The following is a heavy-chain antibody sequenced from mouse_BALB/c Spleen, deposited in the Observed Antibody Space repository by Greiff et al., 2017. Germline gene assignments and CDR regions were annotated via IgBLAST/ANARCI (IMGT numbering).Heavy chain of an antibody. D-gene: IGHD1-1*01. CDR3: AREGDYYGSSYGYFDY. CDR1: GLAFGSYD. CDR2: ISSGGGST. V-gene: IGHV5-12-1*01. Sequence: EVQVVESGGGLVKPGGSLKLPCAAPGLAFGSYDMSWVRRTPEKRLEWVAYISSGGGSTYYPDTVKGRFTISRDNAKNTLYLQMSSLKSEDTAMYYCAREGDYYGSSYGYFDYWGQGTTLTVSS. J-gene: IGHJ2*01.